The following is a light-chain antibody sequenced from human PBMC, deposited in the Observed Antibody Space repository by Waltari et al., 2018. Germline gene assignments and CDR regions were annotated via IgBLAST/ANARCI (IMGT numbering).Light chain of an antibody. V-gene: IGKV3-11*01. CDR1: PSVNSY. CDR2: DAS. CDR3: QQRAIWPLT. J-gene: IGKJ4*01. Sequence: EIVLTQSPATLSLSPGERATLSCRASPSVNSYLAWYQQKPGQSPRLLIYDASNRATGIPARFSASGSGTDFTLTISSLETEDFAVYYCQQRAIWPLTFGGGTRVEIK.